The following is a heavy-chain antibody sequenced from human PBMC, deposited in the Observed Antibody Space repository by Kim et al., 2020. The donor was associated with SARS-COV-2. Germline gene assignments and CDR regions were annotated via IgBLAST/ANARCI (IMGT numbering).Heavy chain of an antibody. J-gene: IGHJ5*02. Sequence: GGSLRLSCAASGFRFSNYWMHWIRQAPGTPLMWVAHVNQDGSGTDYADSVRGRFTISRDNAKNMVYLQMNSLRVEDTAKYFCVRDIGEGAAGRQQWFKWFDPWGQGTVVTVSS. CDR2: VNQDGSGT. CDR3: VRDIGEGAAGRQQWFKWFDP. CDR1: GFRFSNYW. V-gene: IGHV3-74*01. D-gene: IGHD3-10*01.